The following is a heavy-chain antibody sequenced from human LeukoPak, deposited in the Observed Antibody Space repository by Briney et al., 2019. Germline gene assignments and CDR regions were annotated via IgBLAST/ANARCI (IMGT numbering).Heavy chain of an antibody. J-gene: IGHJ4*02. Sequence: SETLSLTCTVAGDSISSSSYYWGWIRQPPGKGMEWIGSIHHSGTTYYNPSLRSRVTISVDTSKNQVSLKLSSVTAADTAVYYCARHAFYYDITGYYYYFDYWGQGTLVTVSS. D-gene: IGHD3-22*01. CDR3: ARHAFYYDITGYYYYFDY. V-gene: IGHV4-39*01. CDR1: GDSISSSSYY. CDR2: IHHSGTT.